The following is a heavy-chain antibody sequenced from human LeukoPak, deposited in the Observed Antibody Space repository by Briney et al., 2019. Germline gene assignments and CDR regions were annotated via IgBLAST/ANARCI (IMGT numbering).Heavy chain of an antibody. CDR1: GGSISSSSYY. CDR3: ARVSGDLNWFDP. V-gene: IGHV4-39*07. J-gene: IGHJ5*02. CDR2: IYYSGST. D-gene: IGHD4-17*01. Sequence: PSETLSLTCTVSGGSISSSSYYWGWIRQPPGKGLEWIGSIYYSGSTYYNPSLKSRVTISVDTSKNQFSLKLSSVTAADTAVYYCARVSGDLNWFDPWGQGTLVTVSS.